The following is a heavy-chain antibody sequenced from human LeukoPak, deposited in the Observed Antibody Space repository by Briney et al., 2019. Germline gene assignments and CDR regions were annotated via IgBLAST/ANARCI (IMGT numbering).Heavy chain of an antibody. J-gene: IGHJ4*02. CDR1: GGSFSGYY. CDR2: INHSGST. V-gene: IGHV4-34*01. D-gene: IGHD5-24*01. Sequence: SETLSLTCTVSGGSFSGYYWSWIRQPPGKGLEWIGEINHSGSTNYNPSLKSRVTISVDTSKNQFSLKLSSVTAADTAVYYCAMPSGRWLQSSPFDYWGQGTLVTVSS. CDR3: AMPSGRWLQSSPFDY.